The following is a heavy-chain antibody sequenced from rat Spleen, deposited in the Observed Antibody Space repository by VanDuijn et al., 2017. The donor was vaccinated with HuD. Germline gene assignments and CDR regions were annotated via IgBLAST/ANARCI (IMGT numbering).Heavy chain of an antibody. D-gene: IGHD1-12*01. CDR3: TRYYEGYVMDV. J-gene: IGHJ4*01. CDR2: ISYDGSST. V-gene: IGHV5-29*01. Sequence: EVELVESGGGLVQPGRSLKLSCVASGFTFSSYDMAWVRQAPTKGLEWVATISYDGSSTYYRDSVKGRFTISRDNAKSTLYLQMNNLRSEDTAIYYCTRYYEGYVMDVWGQGASVTVSS. CDR1: GFTFSSYD.